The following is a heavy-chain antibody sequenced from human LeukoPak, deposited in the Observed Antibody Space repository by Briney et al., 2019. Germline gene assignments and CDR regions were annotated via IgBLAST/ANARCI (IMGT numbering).Heavy chain of an antibody. CDR3: ARWDDSSGYYPYYFDY. V-gene: IGHV3-21*01. Sequence: GGSLRLSCAASGFAFSSYSMNWVRQAPGKGLEWVSSISSSSSYIYYADSVKGRFTISRDNAKKSLYLQMNSLRAEDTAVYYCARWDDSSGYYPYYFDYWGQGTLVTVSS. CDR2: ISSSSSYI. CDR1: GFAFSSYS. D-gene: IGHD3-22*01. J-gene: IGHJ4*02.